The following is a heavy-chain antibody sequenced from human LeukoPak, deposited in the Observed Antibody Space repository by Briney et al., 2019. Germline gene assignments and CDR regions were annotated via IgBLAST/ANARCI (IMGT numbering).Heavy chain of an antibody. D-gene: IGHD3-22*01. J-gene: IGHJ4*02. CDR3: ASRGYYYDSSGYPRPSEY. CDR2: IYYSGST. Sequence: SQTLSHTCTVSGRSISSGEYYWSWIRQPPGKGLEWIGYIYYSGSTYYNPSLKSRVTISVDTSKNQFSLKLSSVTAADTAVYYCASRGYYYDSSGYPRPSEYSGQGTLVTVSS. CDR1: GRSISSGEYY. V-gene: IGHV4-30-4*08.